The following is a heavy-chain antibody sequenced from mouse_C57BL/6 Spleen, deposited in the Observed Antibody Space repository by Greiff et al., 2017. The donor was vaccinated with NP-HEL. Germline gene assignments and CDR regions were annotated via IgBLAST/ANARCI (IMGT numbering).Heavy chain of an antibody. Sequence: VNLVESGPGLVAPSQSLSITCTVSGFSLTSYGVHWVRQPPGKGLEWLVVIWSDGSTTYNSALKSRLSISKDNSKSQVFLKMNSLQTDDTAMYYCARQRYYGNYVYAMDYWGQGTSVTVSS. CDR3: ARQRYYGNYVYAMDY. D-gene: IGHD2-1*01. J-gene: IGHJ4*01. CDR2: IWSDGST. CDR1: GFSLTSYG. V-gene: IGHV2-6-1*01.